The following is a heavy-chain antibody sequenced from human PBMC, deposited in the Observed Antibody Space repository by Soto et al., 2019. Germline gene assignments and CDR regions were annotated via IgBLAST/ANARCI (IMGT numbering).Heavy chain of an antibody. CDR2: ISGSAGNT. CDR1: GFTFRSYD. Sequence: EVQLLESGGGLVQPGGSLRLSCAASGFTFRSYDINWVHQVPGKGLEWVSGISGSAGNTYYADSVKGRFTISRDNSKDTGYLPLNSLGAENTAVYYFAQERMSRSCSGGYCWGQGTRVTVSS. V-gene: IGHV3-23*01. CDR3: AQERMSRSCSGGYC. J-gene: IGHJ4*02. D-gene: IGHD1-26*01.